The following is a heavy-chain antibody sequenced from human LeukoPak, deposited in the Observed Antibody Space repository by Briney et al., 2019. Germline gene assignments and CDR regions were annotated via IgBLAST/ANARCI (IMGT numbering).Heavy chain of an antibody. D-gene: IGHD6-19*01. CDR3: ARFGLGIAVAGPTFDY. J-gene: IGHJ4*02. Sequence: PSETLSLTCTVSGGSISSSSYYWGWIRQPPGKGLEWIGSIYYSGSTYYNPSLESRVTISVDTSKNQFSLKLSSVTAADTAVYYCARFGLGIAVAGPTFDYWGQGTLVTVSS. V-gene: IGHV4-39*07. CDR2: IYYSGST. CDR1: GGSISSSSYY.